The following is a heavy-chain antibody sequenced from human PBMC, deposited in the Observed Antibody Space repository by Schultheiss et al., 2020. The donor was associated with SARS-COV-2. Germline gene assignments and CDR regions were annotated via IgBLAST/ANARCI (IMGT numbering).Heavy chain of an antibody. CDR1: GYTFTSYA. J-gene: IGHJ4*02. CDR2: SNAGNGNT. Sequence: VKVSCKASGYTFTSYAMHWVRQAPGQRLEWMGWSNAGNGNTKYSQEFQGRVTITRDTSASTAYMELRSLRSDDTAVYYCARDCSGGSGCFDYWGQGTLVTVSS. V-gene: IGHV1-3*02. CDR3: ARDCSGGSGCFDY. D-gene: IGHD3-10*01.